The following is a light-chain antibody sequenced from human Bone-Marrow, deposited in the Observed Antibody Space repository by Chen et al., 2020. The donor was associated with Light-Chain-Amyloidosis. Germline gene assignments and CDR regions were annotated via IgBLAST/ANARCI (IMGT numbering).Light chain of an antibody. CDR1: QSVSSY. Sequence: EIVLTQSPDTLSLSPGERATLSCRASQSVSSYLAWYQQKPGQAPRLLIYDASNRATGIPARFSGSGSGTDFTLTISSLEPEDFAVYYCQQRSNWPGLTFGGGTKVEIK. CDR2: DAS. CDR3: QQRSNWPGLT. V-gene: IGKV3-11*01. J-gene: IGKJ4*01.